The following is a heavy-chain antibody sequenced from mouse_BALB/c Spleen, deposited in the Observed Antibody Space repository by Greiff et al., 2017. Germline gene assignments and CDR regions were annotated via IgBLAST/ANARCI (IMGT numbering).Heavy chain of an antibody. Sequence: QVQLKQSGPGLVQPSQSLSITCTVSGFSLTSYGVHWVRRSPGKGLEWLGVIWSGGSTDYNAAFISRLSISKDNSKSQVFFKMNSLQADDTAIYYCARNFVTTGYYAMDYWGQGTSVTVSS. V-gene: IGHV2-4-1*01. CDR3: ARNFVTTGYYAMDY. CDR1: GFSLTSYG. J-gene: IGHJ4*01. CDR2: IWSGGST. D-gene: IGHD2-12*01.